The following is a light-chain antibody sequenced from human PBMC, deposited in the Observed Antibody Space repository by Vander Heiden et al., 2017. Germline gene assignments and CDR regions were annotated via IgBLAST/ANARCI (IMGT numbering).Light chain of an antibody. CDR1: SSNIGAGYD. V-gene: IGLV1-40*01. CDR3: QAYDSSLSGSV. CDR2: GNS. J-gene: IGLJ3*02. Sequence: QSVLTQPPSVSGAPGHRATISCTGSSSNIGAGYDVHWYQQRPGTAPKLLIYGNSNRPAGVPDRFSGSKSGTSASLAITGLQAEDEADYYCQAYDSSLSGSVFGGGTKLTVL.